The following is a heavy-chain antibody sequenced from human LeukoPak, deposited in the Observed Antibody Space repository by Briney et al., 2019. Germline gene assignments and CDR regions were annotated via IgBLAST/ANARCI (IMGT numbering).Heavy chain of an antibody. V-gene: IGHV5-51*01. CDR1: GYTFSKYW. CDR2: IYPGDSDT. J-gene: IGHJ4*02. Sequence: GESLKISCNASGYTFSKYWIGWVRPMPRKGLEWMGIIYPGDSDTRYSPSFQGQVTISADKSISNAYLQWSSLKASDTAMYYCARQKAAAGHTDYWGQGTLVTVSS. CDR3: ARQKAAAGHTDY. D-gene: IGHD6-13*01.